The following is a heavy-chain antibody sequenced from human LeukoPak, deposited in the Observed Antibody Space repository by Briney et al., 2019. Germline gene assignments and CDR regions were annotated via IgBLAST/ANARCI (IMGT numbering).Heavy chain of an antibody. Sequence: PSETMSLTCAVYGGSFSGYYWSWIRQPPGKGMEWIGEISHSGSTTYNPSLKSRVTISVDTSKNQFSLKLSSVTAADTAVYYCAREGHYGGDVYYYYYYMDVWGKGTTVTVSS. J-gene: IGHJ6*03. CDR3: AREGHYGGDVYYYYYYMDV. CDR2: ISHSGST. CDR1: GGSFSGYY. D-gene: IGHD2-21*02. V-gene: IGHV4-34*01.